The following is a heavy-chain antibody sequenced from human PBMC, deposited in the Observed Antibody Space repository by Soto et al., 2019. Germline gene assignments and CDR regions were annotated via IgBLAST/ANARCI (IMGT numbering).Heavy chain of an antibody. CDR3: ARGGAYYYGSGSSTPLYYYYYGMDV. CDR2: IYYSGST. CDR1: GGSISSYY. Sequence: PSETLSLTCTVSGGSISSYYWSWIRQPPGKGLEWIGYIYYSGSTNYNPSLKSRVTISVDTSKNQFSLKLSSVTAADTAVYYCARGGAYYYGSGSSTPLYYYYYGMDVRGQGTTVTVS. J-gene: IGHJ6*02. V-gene: IGHV4-59*01. D-gene: IGHD3-10*01.